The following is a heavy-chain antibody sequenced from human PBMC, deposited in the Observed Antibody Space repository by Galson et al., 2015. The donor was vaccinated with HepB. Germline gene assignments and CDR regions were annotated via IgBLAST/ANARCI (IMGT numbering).Heavy chain of an antibody. Sequence: SLRLSCAASGFTFSTFAMSWVRQAPGKGLQWVSGISGRGENTNYADTVKGRFTISRDNSKNTMYLQMNSLTAEDTAVYYCAKSTLSEATGASFDFWGQGTLVTVSS. D-gene: IGHD4/OR15-4a*01. V-gene: IGHV3-23*01. CDR3: AKSTLSEATGASFDF. J-gene: IGHJ4*02. CDR2: ISGRGENT. CDR1: GFTFSTFA.